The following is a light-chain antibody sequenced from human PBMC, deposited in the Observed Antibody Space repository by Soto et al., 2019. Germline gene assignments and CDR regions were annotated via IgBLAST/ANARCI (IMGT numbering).Light chain of an antibody. Sequence: EIVLTQSPGTLSLSPGERATLSCRASQRVDDSHLAWYQLRPGQAPRLLIYGAYNRATGIPDRCRGSRSGKDFTLKIRGLPPEALAVYYPQQHSISPHTFGPGTRLEN. CDR1: QRVDDSH. CDR3: QQHSISPHT. J-gene: IGKJ5*01. CDR2: GAY. V-gene: IGKV3-20*01.